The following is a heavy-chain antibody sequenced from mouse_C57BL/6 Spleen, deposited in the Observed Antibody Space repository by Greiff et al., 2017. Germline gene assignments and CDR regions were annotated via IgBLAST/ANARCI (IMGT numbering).Heavy chain of an antibody. CDR2: FYPGSGSI. D-gene: IGHD2-1*01. V-gene: IGHV1-62-2*01. CDR3: ARNEEGKPYGNYQAGVAY. J-gene: IGHJ3*01. CDR1: GYTFTEYT. Sequence: QVQLQQSGAELVKPGASVKLSCKASGYTFTEYTIHWVKQRSGQGLEWIGWFYPGSGSIKYNEKFKDKATLTADKSSSTVYMELSRLTSEDSAVYFCARNEEGKPYGNYQAGVAYWGQGTLVTVSA.